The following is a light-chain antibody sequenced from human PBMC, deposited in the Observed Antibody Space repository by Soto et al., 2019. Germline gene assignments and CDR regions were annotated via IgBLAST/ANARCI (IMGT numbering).Light chain of an antibody. V-gene: IGKV3-20*01. CDR1: QSVSSSY. Sequence: EIVLTQSPGTLSLSPGERATLSCRASQSVSSSYLAWYQQKPGQAPRILLYGASSRATGIPDRFSGSGSGTDFTLTISRLEPEDFAVYYCQQYGSSPPLLTFGGGTKVEIK. CDR2: GAS. CDR3: QQYGSSPPLLT. J-gene: IGKJ4*01.